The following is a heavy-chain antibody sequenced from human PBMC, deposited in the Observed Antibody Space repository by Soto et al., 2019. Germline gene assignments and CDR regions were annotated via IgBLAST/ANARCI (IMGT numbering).Heavy chain of an antibody. Sequence: GGSLRLCCAASGFTFSSYAMSWVRQAPGKGLEWVSAISGSGGSTYYADSVKGRFTISRDNSKNTLYLQMNSLRAEDTAVYYCAKDHWSSGWYYYYYGMAVWGQGTTVTVS. CDR1: GFTFSSYA. CDR3: AKDHWSSGWYYYYYGMAV. J-gene: IGHJ6*02. D-gene: IGHD6-19*01. CDR2: ISGSGGST. V-gene: IGHV3-23*01.